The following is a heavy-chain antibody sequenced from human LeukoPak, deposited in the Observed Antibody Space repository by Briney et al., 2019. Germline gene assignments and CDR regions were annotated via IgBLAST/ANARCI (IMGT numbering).Heavy chain of an antibody. CDR2: ISGSGAGT. D-gene: IGHD5-18*01. J-gene: IGHJ3*02. Sequence: GGSPRLSCAASGFTFNNYAMSWVRQAPGKALEWVSGISGSGAGTNYADSVKGRFTISRDNSKNTLYLQMNSLRGDDTAVYYCAKDRSYGAPYDVFDIWGQGTKVTVSS. CDR3: AKDRSYGAPYDVFDI. V-gene: IGHV3-23*01. CDR1: GFTFNNYA.